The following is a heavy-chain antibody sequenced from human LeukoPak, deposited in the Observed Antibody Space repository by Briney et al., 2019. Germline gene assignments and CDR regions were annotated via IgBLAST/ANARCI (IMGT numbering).Heavy chain of an antibody. CDR1: GYTFTSYY. CDR2: INPSGGST. D-gene: IGHD3-10*01. CDR3: ARAMVRGVIRYYFDY. V-gene: IGHV1-46*01. Sequence: ASVKVSCKASGYTFTSYYMHWVRQAPGQGLEWMGIINPSGGSTSYAQRFQGRVTMTRDTSTSTVYMELSSLRSEDTAVYYCARAMVRGVIRYYFDYWGQGTLVTVSS. J-gene: IGHJ4*02.